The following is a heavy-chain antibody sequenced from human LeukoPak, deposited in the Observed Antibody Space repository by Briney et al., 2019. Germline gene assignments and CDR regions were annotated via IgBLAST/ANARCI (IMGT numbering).Heavy chain of an antibody. V-gene: IGHV4-59*01. CDR2: IYYSGST. Sequence: PSETLSLTCTVSSGSISSYYWSWIRQPPGKGLEWIGYIYYSGSTNYNPSLKSRVTISVDTSKNQFSLKLSSVTAADTAVYYCARGNYDFWSGYSDYYYYYYMDVWGKGTTVTVSS. J-gene: IGHJ6*03. CDR3: ARGNYDFWSGYSDYYYYYYMDV. D-gene: IGHD3-3*01. CDR1: SGSISSYY.